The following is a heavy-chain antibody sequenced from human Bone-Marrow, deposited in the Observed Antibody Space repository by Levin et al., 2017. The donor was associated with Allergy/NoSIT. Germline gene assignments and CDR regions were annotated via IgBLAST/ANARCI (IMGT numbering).Heavy chain of an antibody. V-gene: IGHV3-64D*06. Sequence: GGSLRLSCSASGFTFSSYAMHWVRQAPGKGLEYVSAISSNGGSTYYADSVKGRFTISRDNSKNTLYLQMSSLRAEDTAVYYCVKDFYGTALGSLAPSWQWLVIFDYWGQGTLVTVSS. D-gene: IGHD6-19*01. CDR1: GFTFSSYA. J-gene: IGHJ4*02. CDR2: ISSNGGST. CDR3: VKDFYGTALGSLAPSWQWLVIFDY.